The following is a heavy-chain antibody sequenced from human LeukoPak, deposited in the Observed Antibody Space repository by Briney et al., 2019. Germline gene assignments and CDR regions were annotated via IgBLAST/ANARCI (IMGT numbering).Heavy chain of an antibody. J-gene: IGHJ5*02. CDR3: ARGAMVRSRGWFDP. D-gene: IGHD3-10*01. CDR2: INPNSGGT. CDR1: GYTFTGYY. Sequence: GASVKVSCKASGYTFTGYYMHWVRQAPGQGLEWMGWINPNSGGTNYAQKFQGRVTMTRDTSICTAYMELSRLRSDDTAVYYCARGAMVRSRGWFDPWGQGTLVTVSS. V-gene: IGHV1-2*02.